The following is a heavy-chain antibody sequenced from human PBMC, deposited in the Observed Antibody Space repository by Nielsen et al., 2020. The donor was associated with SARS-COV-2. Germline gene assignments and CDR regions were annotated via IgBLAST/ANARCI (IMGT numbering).Heavy chain of an antibody. V-gene: IGHV3-21*01. D-gene: IGHD2-15*01. CDR3: ARGGYCTAGTCYHDY. J-gene: IGHJ4*02. Sequence: GESLKISCAASGFTFDDYAMHWVRQAPGKGLEWVSSITGSSRYIYSADSVKGRFTISRDSAKNSVFLQMNSLRAEDTAVYYCARGGYCTAGTCYHDYWGRGTLVTVSS. CDR1: GFTFDDYA. CDR2: ITGSSRYI.